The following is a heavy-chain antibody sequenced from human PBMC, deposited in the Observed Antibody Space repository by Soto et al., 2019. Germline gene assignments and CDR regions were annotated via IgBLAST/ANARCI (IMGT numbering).Heavy chain of an antibody. V-gene: IGHV2-26*01. D-gene: IGHD3-9*01. J-gene: IGHJ6*02. CDR1: GFSLTTGKMG. CDR2: IFSDNER. CDR3: ARLKVDSYQFYYAMDV. Sequence: SGPTLVNPTETLTLTCTVSGFSLTTGKMGVSWIRQPPGKALEWLAHIFSDNERSYSTSLQGRLTISKDTSGSQVVLSMTNVDPVDTATYYCARLKVDSYQFYYAMDVWGQGTTVTVS.